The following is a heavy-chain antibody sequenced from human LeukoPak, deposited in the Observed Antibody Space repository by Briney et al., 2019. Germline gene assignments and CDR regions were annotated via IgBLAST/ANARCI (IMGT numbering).Heavy chain of an antibody. CDR2: INPSGGST. V-gene: IGHV1-46*01. CDR1: GYTFTSYY. J-gene: IGHJ4*02. Sequence: ASVKVSCKASGYTFTSYYMHWVRQAPGQGLEWMGIINPSGGSTSYAQKFQGRVTMTRDTSTSTVYMELSSLRSEDTAVYYCARSNRQWYYYDSSGYPEEDWGQGTLVTVSS. D-gene: IGHD3-22*01. CDR3: ARSNRQWYYYDSSGYPEED.